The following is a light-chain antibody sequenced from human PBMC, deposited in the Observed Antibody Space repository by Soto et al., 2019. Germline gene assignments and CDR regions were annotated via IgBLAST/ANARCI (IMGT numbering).Light chain of an antibody. CDR1: RNDVGGFNY. V-gene: IGLV2-8*01. J-gene: IGLJ1*01. CDR3: SSYSSSGTLFV. Sequence: QSVLTQPPSASGSPGQSVTISCTGTRNDVGGFNYVSWYQQHPGKAPKLIIYEVTKRPSGVPDRFSGSKSGNTASLTISGLQAEDEADYHCSSYSSSGTLFVFGTGTKVTVL. CDR2: EVT.